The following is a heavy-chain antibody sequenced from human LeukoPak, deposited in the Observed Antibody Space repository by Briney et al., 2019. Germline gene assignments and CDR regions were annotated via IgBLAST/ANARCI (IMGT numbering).Heavy chain of an antibody. J-gene: IGHJ6*03. Sequence: GASVKVSCKASGGTFSSYAISWVRQAPGQGLEWMGGIIPIFGTANYAQKFQGRVTITADESTSTAYMELSSLRSEDTAVYYCARGMDRITMVRGVVNYYYYYMDVWGKGTTVTISS. CDR3: ARGMDRITMVRGVVNYYYYYMDV. CDR1: GGTFSSYA. V-gene: IGHV1-69*13. CDR2: IIPIFGTA. D-gene: IGHD3-10*01.